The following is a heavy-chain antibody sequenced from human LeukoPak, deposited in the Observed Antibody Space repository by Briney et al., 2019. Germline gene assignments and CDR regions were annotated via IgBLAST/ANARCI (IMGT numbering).Heavy chain of an antibody. V-gene: IGHV1-8*01. D-gene: IGHD3-22*01. CDR2: MIPNSGNT. Sequence: GASVKVSCKASGYTFTSYDINWVRQATGQGLEWMGWMIPNSGNTGYAQKFQGRVTMTRNTSISTAYMELSSLRSEDTAVYYCARGRFDYDSSGYYYGDAFDIWGQGTMVTVSS. J-gene: IGHJ3*02. CDR3: ARGRFDYDSSGYYYGDAFDI. CDR1: GYTFTSYD.